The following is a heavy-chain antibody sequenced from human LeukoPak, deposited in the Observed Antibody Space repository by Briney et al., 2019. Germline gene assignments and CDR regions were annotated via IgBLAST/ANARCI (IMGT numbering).Heavy chain of an antibody. V-gene: IGHV3-21*01. Sequence: KSGGSLRLSCAASGFTYSSFSMNWVRQAPGKGLEWVSSISSSSHIYYADSVKGRFTVSRDNARRSLYLQINSLRAEDTAVYYCSRHLGGFGDYNFLSGSDYWGQGALVTVSS. CDR2: ISSSSHI. CDR1: GFTYSSFS. J-gene: IGHJ4*02. CDR3: SRHLGGFGDYNFLSGSDY. D-gene: IGHD3-3*01.